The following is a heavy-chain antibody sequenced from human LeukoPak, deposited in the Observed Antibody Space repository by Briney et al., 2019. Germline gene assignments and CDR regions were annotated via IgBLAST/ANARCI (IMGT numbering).Heavy chain of an antibody. CDR3: ARAGLYETTWYS. D-gene: IGHD2-21*02. CDR2: IKQDGSVT. V-gene: IGHV3-7*01. J-gene: IGHJ4*02. Sequence: GGSLRLSCAGSGFTFSSYWMSWVRQAPGKGPEWVASIKQDGSVTYYVYSVRGRFTISRDNAENSLYLQMDSQRAEDTAMYYCARAGLYETTWYSWGQGTLVTVSS. CDR1: GFTFSSYW.